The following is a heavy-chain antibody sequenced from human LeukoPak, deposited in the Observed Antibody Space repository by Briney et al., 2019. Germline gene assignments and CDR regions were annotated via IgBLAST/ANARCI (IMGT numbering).Heavy chain of an antibody. J-gene: IGHJ4*02. V-gene: IGHV4-59*01. D-gene: IGHD6-19*01. CDR2: IYYSGST. Sequence: SETLSLTCTVSGGSISSYYWSWIRQPPGKGLGWIGYIYYSGSTNYNPSLTSRVTLSVDTSTNQFSLKLTSVTAADTAVYYCARGGWYEDYWGQGTLVTVSS. CDR3: ARGGWYEDY. CDR1: GGSISSYY.